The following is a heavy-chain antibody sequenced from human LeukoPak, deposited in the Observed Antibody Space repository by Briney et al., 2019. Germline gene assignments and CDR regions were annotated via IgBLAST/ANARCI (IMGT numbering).Heavy chain of an antibody. Sequence: GGSLRLSCAASGFTFSSYGMSWVRQAPGKGLEWVSAISGSGGSTYYADSVKGRFTISRDNSKNTLYLQMNSLRAEDTAVYYCARAPGRSYRLFDYWGQGTLVTVSS. CDR1: GFTFSSYG. CDR2: ISGSGGST. V-gene: IGHV3-23*01. J-gene: IGHJ4*02. CDR3: ARAPGRSYRLFDY. D-gene: IGHD3-16*02.